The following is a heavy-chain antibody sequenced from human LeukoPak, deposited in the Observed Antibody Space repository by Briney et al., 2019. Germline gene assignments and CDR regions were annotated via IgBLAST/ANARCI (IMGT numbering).Heavy chain of an antibody. J-gene: IGHJ5*02. CDR1: GYTFTSYD. V-gene: IGHV1-8*03. Sequence: GASVKVSCKASGYTFTSYDINWVRQATGQGLEWMGWMNPNSGNTGYAQKFQGRVTITRNTSISTAYMELSSLRSDDTAVYYCARMIGDYGWFDPWGQGTLVTVSS. D-gene: IGHD4-17*01. CDR3: ARMIGDYGWFDP. CDR2: MNPNSGNT.